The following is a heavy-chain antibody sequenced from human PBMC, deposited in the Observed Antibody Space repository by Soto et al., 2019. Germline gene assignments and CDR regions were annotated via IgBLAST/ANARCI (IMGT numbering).Heavy chain of an antibody. Sequence: ASVKVSCKASGGTFSSYAISWVRRAPGQGLEWMGGIIPIFGTANYAQKFQGRVTITADKSTSTAYMELSSLRSEDTAVYYCARDLSDTFGGVIVPFDYWGQGTLVTVSS. CDR3: ARDLSDTFGGVIVPFDY. V-gene: IGHV1-69*06. CDR2: IIPIFGTA. D-gene: IGHD3-16*02. CDR1: GGTFSSYA. J-gene: IGHJ4*02.